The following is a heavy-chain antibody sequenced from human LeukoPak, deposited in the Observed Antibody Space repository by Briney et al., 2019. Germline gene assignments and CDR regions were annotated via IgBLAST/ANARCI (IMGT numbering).Heavy chain of an antibody. D-gene: IGHD1-14*01. CDR1: GFTFDDYA. V-gene: IGHV3-43*02. CDR2: ISGDGGST. J-gene: IGHJ3*02. Sequence: GVLRLSCAASGFTFDDYAMHWVRQAPGKGLEWVSLISGDGGSTYYADSVKGRFTISRDNSKNSLYLQMNSLRTEDTALYYCAKDGDLTLRGAFDIWGQGTMVTVSS. CDR3: AKDGDLTLRGAFDI.